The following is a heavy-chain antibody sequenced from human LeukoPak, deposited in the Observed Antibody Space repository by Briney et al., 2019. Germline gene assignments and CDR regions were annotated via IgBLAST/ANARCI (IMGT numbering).Heavy chain of an antibody. CDR3: ARGTHWAIDN. CDR2: IYYDGSST. D-gene: IGHD7-27*01. CDR1: GFTLSSYS. J-gene: IGHJ4*02. V-gene: IGHV3-74*01. Sequence: GGSLRLSCAASGFTLSSYSMHWVRQAPGTGLVWVSRIYYDGSSTSYADSVKGRVTISRDNAKNTLFLQMNSLRADDTAVYYCARGTHWAIDNWGQGTLVTVSS.